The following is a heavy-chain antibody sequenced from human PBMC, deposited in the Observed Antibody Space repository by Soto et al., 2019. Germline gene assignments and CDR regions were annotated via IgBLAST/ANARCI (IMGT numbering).Heavy chain of an antibody. Sequence: QVKLVESGGGVVQPGRSLRLSCAPSGFTFTAYAFHWVRQAPGKGLEWVSVISYDGSNIYYADSVKGRFTNSRDNSKNTLYLQMNSLRAEDTAVYYCARDFRASSGWTRGYLDYWGQGALVTVSS. J-gene: IGHJ4*02. CDR2: ISYDGSNI. CDR3: ARDFRASSGWTRGYLDY. V-gene: IGHV3-30-3*01. CDR1: GFTFTAYA. D-gene: IGHD6-19*01.